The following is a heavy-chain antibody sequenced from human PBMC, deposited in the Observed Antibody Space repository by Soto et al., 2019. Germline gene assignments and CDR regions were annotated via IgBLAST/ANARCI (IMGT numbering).Heavy chain of an antibody. J-gene: IGHJ4*02. CDR2: IYHSGST. Sequence: SETLSLTCAVSSGSISSSNWWSWVRQPPGKGLEWIGEIYHSGSTNYNPSLKSRVTISVDKSKNQFSLKLSSVTAADTAVYYCARGGCSSTSCYGSYYFDYWGQGTLVTVSS. CDR1: SGSISSSNW. D-gene: IGHD2-2*01. V-gene: IGHV4-4*02. CDR3: ARGGCSSTSCYGSYYFDY.